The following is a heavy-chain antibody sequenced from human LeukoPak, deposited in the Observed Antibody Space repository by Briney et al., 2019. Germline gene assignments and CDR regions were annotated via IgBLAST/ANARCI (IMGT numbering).Heavy chain of an antibody. CDR2: ISYDGSNK. Sequence: GSLRLSCAASGFTFSSYAMHWVRQAPGKGLEWVAVISYDGSNKYYADSVKGRFTISRDNSKNTLYLQMNSLRAEDTAVYYCARDSSYFDYWGQGTLVTVSS. J-gene: IGHJ4*02. CDR1: GFTFSSYA. V-gene: IGHV3-30*01. CDR3: ARDSSYFDY.